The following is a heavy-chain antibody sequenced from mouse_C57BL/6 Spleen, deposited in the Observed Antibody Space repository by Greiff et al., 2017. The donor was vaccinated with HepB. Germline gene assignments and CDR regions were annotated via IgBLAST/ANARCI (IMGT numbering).Heavy chain of an antibody. D-gene: IGHD2-5*01. CDR2: IDPETGGT. V-gene: IGHV1-15*01. J-gene: IGHJ2*01. Sequence: VQRVESGAELVRPGASVTLSCKASGYTFTDYEMHWVKQTPVHGLEWIGAIDPETGGTAYNQKFKGKAILTADKSSSTAYMELRSLTSEDSAVYYCTISNYVQDYFDYWGQGTTLTVSS. CDR1: GYTFTDYE. CDR3: TISNYVQDYFDY.